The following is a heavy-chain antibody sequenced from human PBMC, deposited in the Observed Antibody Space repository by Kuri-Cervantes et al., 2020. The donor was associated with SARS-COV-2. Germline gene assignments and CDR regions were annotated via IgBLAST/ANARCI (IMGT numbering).Heavy chain of an antibody. D-gene: IGHD2-2*01. CDR2: IIPIFGTA. Sequence: SVKVSCKASGGTFSSYAISWVRQAPGQGLEWMGGIIPIFGTANYAQKFQGRVTITADKSTSTAYMELSSLRSEDTAVYYCAREYCSSTSCYAGDYYYGMDVWGQGTTVTVSS. V-gene: IGHV1-69*06. CDR3: AREYCSSTSCYAGDYYYGMDV. J-gene: IGHJ6*02. CDR1: GGTFSSYA.